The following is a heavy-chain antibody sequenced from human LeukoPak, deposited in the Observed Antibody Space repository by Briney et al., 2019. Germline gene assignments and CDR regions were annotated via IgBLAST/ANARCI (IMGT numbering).Heavy chain of an antibody. CDR3: ARDPYSSSWSYGMDV. Sequence: GGSLRLSCTASGFTFSSYWMSWVRQTPDKGLEWVANIKQDGSEKVYVDSVKGRFTISRDNAKSSLYLQMSGLRAEDTAAYYCARDPYSSSWSYGMDVWGQGTTVTVSS. V-gene: IGHV3-7*05. CDR2: IKQDGSEK. CDR1: GFTFSSYW. D-gene: IGHD6-13*01. J-gene: IGHJ6*02.